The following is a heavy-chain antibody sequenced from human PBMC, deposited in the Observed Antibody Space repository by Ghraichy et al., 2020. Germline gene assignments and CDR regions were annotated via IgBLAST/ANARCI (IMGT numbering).Heavy chain of an antibody. CDR1: GYTFTNYY. Sequence: ASVKVSCKASGYTFTNYYIHWVRQAPGQGLEWMGIINPSGGGTTYAQKFQGRVTLTRDTSTSTVYMEMSSLRSEDTAVYYCARDQGFVQQVIRGWLDSWGQGSLVTVSS. CDR2: INPSGGGT. V-gene: IGHV1-46*01. D-gene: IGHD6-13*01. CDR3: ARDQGFVQQVIRGWLDS. J-gene: IGHJ5*01.